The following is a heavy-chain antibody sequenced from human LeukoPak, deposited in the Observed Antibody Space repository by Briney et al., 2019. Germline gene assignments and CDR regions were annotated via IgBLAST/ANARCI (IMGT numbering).Heavy chain of an antibody. Sequence: PSETLSLTCTVSGGSISSSSYYWGWIRQPPGKGLEWIGSIYYSGSTYYNPSLKSRVTISVDTSKNQFSLKLSSVTAADTAVYYCARHFHLFYYFDYWGQGTLVTVSS. J-gene: IGHJ4*01. CDR3: ARHFHLFYYFDY. CDR1: GGSISSSSYY. CDR2: IYYSGST. V-gene: IGHV4-39*07.